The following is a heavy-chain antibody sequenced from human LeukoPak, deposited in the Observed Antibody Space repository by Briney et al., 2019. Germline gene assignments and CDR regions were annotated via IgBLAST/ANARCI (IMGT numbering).Heavy chain of an antibody. CDR3: ARHAHIAAAGTGARGAYNWFDP. D-gene: IGHD6-13*01. Sequence: PSETLSLTCTVSGGSISSYYWSWIRQPPGKGLEWIGYIYYSGSTNYNPSLKSRVTISVDTSKNQFSLKLSSVTAADTAVYYCARHAHIAAAGTGARGAYNWFDPWGQGTLVTVSS. CDR1: GGSISSYY. V-gene: IGHV4-59*08. J-gene: IGHJ5*02. CDR2: IYYSGST.